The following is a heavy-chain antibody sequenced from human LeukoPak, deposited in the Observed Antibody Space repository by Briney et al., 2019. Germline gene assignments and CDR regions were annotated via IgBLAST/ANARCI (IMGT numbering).Heavy chain of an antibody. CDR2: ISGYNDNT. V-gene: IGHV1-18*01. Sequence: ASVKVSCKASGYTFTNYGISWVRQAPGQGLEWMGWISGYNDNTNYVQKLQGRITMTKDTSTNTVYMELRNLRSDDTAVYYCARDSSGSYPQDFDYWGQGTLVTVSS. D-gene: IGHD1-26*01. CDR3: ARDSSGSYPQDFDY. J-gene: IGHJ4*02. CDR1: GYTFTNYG.